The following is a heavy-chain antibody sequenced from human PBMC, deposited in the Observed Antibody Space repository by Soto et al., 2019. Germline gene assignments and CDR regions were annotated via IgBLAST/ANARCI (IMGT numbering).Heavy chain of an antibody. Sequence: GGSLRLSCAASGFTVSSNYRSWVRQAPGKGLEWVSVIYSGGSTYYADSVKGRFTISRDNSKNTLYLQMNSLRAEDTAVYYCARGLSYYGSGSYAHYYYYGMDVWGQGTTVTVSS. CDR2: IYSGGST. CDR3: ARGLSYYGSGSYAHYYYYGMDV. J-gene: IGHJ6*02. V-gene: IGHV3-53*01. D-gene: IGHD3-10*01. CDR1: GFTVSSNY.